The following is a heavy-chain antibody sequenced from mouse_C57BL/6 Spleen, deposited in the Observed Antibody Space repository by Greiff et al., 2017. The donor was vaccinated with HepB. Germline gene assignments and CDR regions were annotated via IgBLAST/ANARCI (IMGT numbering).Heavy chain of an antibody. J-gene: IGHJ2*01. CDR1: GYTFTSYW. Sequence: QVQLKQPGAELVRPGSSVKLSCKASGYTFTSYWMHWVKQRPIQGLEWIGNIDPSDSETHYNQKFKDKATLTVDKSSSTAYMQLSSLTSEDSAVYYCARWDYGSSLDYWGQGTTLTVSS. D-gene: IGHD1-1*01. CDR2: IDPSDSET. CDR3: ARWDYGSSLDY. V-gene: IGHV1-52*01.